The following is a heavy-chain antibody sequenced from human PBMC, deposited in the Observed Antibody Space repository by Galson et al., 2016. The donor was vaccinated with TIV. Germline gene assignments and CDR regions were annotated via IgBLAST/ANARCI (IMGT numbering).Heavy chain of an antibody. V-gene: IGHV3-23*01. CDR2: ISGGGGRT. CDR1: GFTFSRYA. CDR3: AKIDSSGYNYGGRFVY. Sequence: SLRLSCAASGFTFSRYAITWVRQAPGKGLEWISAISGGGGRTYHTDSVKGRFNISRDNYKNTVFLQMNSLRAEDTAVYYCAKIDSSGYNYGGRFVYWGQGTLVTVSS. D-gene: IGHD3-22*01. J-gene: IGHJ4*02.